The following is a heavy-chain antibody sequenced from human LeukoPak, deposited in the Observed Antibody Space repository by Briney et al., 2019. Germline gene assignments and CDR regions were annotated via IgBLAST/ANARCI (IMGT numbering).Heavy chain of an antibody. V-gene: IGHV3-7*01. CDR3: ARESRYFDWFPIMDV. Sequence: GSLRLSCAASGFTFSSYWMSWVRQAPGKGLEWVANIKQDGSEKYYVDSVKGRFTISRGNAKNSLYLQMNSLRAEDTAVYYCARESRYFDWFPIMDVWGQGTTVTVSS. CDR2: IKQDGSEK. J-gene: IGHJ6*02. CDR1: GFTFSSYW. D-gene: IGHD3-9*01.